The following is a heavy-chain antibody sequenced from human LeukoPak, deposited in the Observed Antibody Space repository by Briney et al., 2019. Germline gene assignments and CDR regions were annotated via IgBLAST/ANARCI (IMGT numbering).Heavy chain of an antibody. Sequence: GRSLRLSCAASGFTFSSYGMHWVRQAPGKGLEWVAVISYDGSNKYYADSVKGRFTISRDNSKNTLYLQMNSLRAEDTAVYYCARDRGTAVVAKRNYYYGMDVWGQGTTVTVSS. CDR1: GFTFSSYG. V-gene: IGHV3-30*03. CDR2: ISYDGSNK. D-gene: IGHD6-19*01. CDR3: ARDRGTAVVAKRNYYYGMDV. J-gene: IGHJ6*02.